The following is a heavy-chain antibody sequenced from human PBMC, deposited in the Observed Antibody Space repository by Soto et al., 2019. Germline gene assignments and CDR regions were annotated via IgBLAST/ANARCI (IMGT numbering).Heavy chain of an antibody. CDR1: GFTFSSYS. Sequence: GGSLRLSCAASGFTFSSYSMNWVRQAPGKGLEWVSYISSSSTIYYADSVKGRFTISRDNAKNSLYLQMNSLRAEDTAVYYCARDPXGTDFAEWTYYFDYWGQGTLVTVSS. CDR2: ISSSSTI. J-gene: IGHJ4*02. V-gene: IGHV3-48*01. CDR3: ARDPXGTDFAEWTYYFDY. D-gene: IGHD3-3*01.